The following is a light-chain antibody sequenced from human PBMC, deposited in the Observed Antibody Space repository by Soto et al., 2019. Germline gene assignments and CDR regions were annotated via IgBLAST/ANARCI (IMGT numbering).Light chain of an antibody. J-gene: IGLJ3*02. CDR3: CSYAGGYTWV. CDR1: SSDGGDYNY. CDR2: AVY. Sequence: QSALTQPRSVSGSPGQSVTISCTGTSSDGGDYNYVSWYQQHPGKAPKLMIYAVYKRPSGVPDRFSGSRSDYTASLTISGLQADDEADYYCCSYAGGYTWVFGGGTTLTVL. V-gene: IGLV2-11*01.